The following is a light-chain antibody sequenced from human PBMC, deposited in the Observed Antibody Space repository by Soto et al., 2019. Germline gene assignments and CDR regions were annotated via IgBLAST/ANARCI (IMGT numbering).Light chain of an antibody. CDR3: QQSYSTPPE. Sequence: DIQMTQSPSSLSASVGDRVTITCRASQSISSYLNWYQQKPGKAPKLLIYAASSLQSGVPSRFSGSGSGTDFTLTISSLQPEDFATYYCQQSYSTPPEFSQGKRLEIK. CDR2: AAS. J-gene: IGKJ5*01. V-gene: IGKV1-39*01. CDR1: QSISSY.